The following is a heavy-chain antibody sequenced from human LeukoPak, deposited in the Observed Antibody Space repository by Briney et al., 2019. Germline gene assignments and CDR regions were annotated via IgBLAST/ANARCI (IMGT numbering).Heavy chain of an antibody. Sequence: GGSLRLSCAASGFTFSSHWMSWVRQAPGKGLEWVANIKQEGGEKYYVDSVKGRFTISRDNAKNSLYLQMNSLRAEDTAVYYCATENDDAFDIWGQGTMVTVSS. J-gene: IGHJ3*02. CDR1: GFTFSSHW. CDR2: IKQEGGEK. V-gene: IGHV3-7*03. CDR3: ATENDDAFDI. D-gene: IGHD1-1*01.